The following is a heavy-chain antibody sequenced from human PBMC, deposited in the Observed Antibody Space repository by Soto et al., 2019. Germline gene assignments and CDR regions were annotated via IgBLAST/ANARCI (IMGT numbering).Heavy chain of an antibody. CDR1: GFTFSNYA. D-gene: IGHD2-15*01. V-gene: IGHV3-30*04. Sequence: QVQLVESGGGVVQPGRSLRLSCAASGFTFSNYAMHWVRQAPGKGLECVAVISSNGGNRIYRDYVKGRFTISRYNSKNTVHLQIDRLRYEDAAVYYCARGDREDTAVVIGVRPGEYGVDVWGQGTTVTVSS. CDR3: ARGDREDTAVVIGVRPGEYGVDV. CDR2: ISSNGGNR. J-gene: IGHJ6*02.